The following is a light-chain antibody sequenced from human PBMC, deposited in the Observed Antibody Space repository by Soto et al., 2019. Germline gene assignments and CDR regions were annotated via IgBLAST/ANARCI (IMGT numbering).Light chain of an antibody. V-gene: IGKV1-39*01. CDR3: QQSDSTPYT. CDR2: TAS. J-gene: IGKJ2*01. CDR1: QSISTY. Sequence: DIQMTQSPSSLSASVGDRVTVTCRASQSISTYLNWYQQKPGKAPKLLIHTASSLQSGVPLRFSGGGSATDFTLTINSLQPEDFATYYCQQSDSTPYTFGQGTKLEMK.